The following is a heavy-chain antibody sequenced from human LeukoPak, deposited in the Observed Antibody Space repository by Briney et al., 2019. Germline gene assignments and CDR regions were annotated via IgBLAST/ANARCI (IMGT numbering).Heavy chain of an antibody. CDR3: AKAPFSSGSSKDAFDI. V-gene: IGHV3-9*01. J-gene: IGHJ3*02. Sequence: GGSLRLSCAASGFTFDDYAMHWVRHAPGKGLEWVLGISWNSGSIGYADSVKGRFTISRDNAKNSLYLQMNSLRAEDTALYYCAKAPFSSGSSKDAFDIWGQGTMVTVSS. CDR2: ISWNSGSI. CDR1: GFTFDDYA. D-gene: IGHD1-26*01.